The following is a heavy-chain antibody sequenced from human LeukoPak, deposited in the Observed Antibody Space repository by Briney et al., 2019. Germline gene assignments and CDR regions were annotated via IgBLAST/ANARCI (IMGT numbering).Heavy chain of an antibody. CDR1: GFTLSSYG. CDR3: EKDNGIGAAGWFDP. D-gene: IGHD6-13*01. Sequence: GGSLRLPCAASGFTLSSYGMHWARHAPGKALEGVAVISYDGSNKYYADSVKGRFTIPRDNSKNTLYLQMNSLRAEDTAVYYCEKDNGIGAAGWFDPWGQGTMVTVSS. CDR2: ISYDGSNK. J-gene: IGHJ5*02. V-gene: IGHV3-30*18.